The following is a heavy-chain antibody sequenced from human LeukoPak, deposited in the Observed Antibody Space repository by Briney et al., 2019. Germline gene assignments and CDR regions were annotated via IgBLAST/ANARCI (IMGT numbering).Heavy chain of an antibody. CDR2: INHSGST. CDR3: ARERITMVRGVNNWFDP. CDR1: GGSFSGYY. D-gene: IGHD3-10*01. Sequence: PSETLSLTCAVYGGSFSGYYWSWIRQPPGKGLEWIGEINHSGSTNYNPSLKSRVTISVDTSKNQFSLKLSSVTAADTAVYYCARERITMVRGVNNWFDPWGQGTLVTVSS. V-gene: IGHV4-34*01. J-gene: IGHJ5*02.